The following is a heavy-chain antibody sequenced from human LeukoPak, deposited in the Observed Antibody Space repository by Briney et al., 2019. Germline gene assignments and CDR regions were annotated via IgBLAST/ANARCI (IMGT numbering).Heavy chain of an antibody. CDR1: GFTFTSYA. CDR2: LTGDGNT. J-gene: IGHJ4*02. Sequence: GGSLRLSCAASGFTFTSYAMSWVRQAPGKGLEWVSVLTGDGNTYYADSVKGRFTNSRDDSKNTLFLQMNSLRAEDTAVYFCAKVKWKLIGYFNYWGQGTLVTVSS. CDR3: AKVKWKLIGYFNY. V-gene: IGHV3-23*01. D-gene: IGHD1-20*01.